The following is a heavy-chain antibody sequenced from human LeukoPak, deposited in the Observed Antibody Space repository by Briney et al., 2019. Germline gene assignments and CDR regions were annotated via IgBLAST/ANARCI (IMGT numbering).Heavy chain of an antibody. CDR2: IILIFGTA. CDR1: GGTFSSYA. D-gene: IGHD6-13*01. V-gene: IGHV1-69*05. CDR3: AKIEQQLVPGLGWFDP. Sequence: SVKVSCKASGGTFSSYAISWVRQAPGQGLEWMGGIILIFGTANYAQKFQGRVTITTDESTSTAYMELSSLRSEDTAVYYCAKIEQQLVPGLGWFDPWGQGTLVTVSS. J-gene: IGHJ5*02.